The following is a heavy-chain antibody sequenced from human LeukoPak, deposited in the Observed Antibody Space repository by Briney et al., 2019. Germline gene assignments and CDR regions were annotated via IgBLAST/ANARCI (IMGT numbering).Heavy chain of an antibody. CDR3: AKNPRAYSSGRDWFDP. CDR1: GFTFSSYG. V-gene: IGHV3-30*18. Sequence: PGGSLRLSCAASGFTFSSYGMHWVRQAPGKGLEWVAVISYDGSNKYYADSVKGRFTISRDNSKNTLYLQMNSLRAEDTAVYYCAKNPRAYSSGRDWFDPWGQGTLVTVSS. D-gene: IGHD3-22*01. CDR2: ISYDGSNK. J-gene: IGHJ5*02.